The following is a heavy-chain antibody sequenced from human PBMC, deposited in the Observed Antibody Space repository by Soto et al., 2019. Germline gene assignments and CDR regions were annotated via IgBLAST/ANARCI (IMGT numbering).Heavy chain of an antibody. Sequence: VQLVESGGGVVQPGRSLRLSCAASGFTFSSYAMHWVRQAPGKGLEWVAVISYDGSNKYYADSVKGRFTISRDNSKNTLYLQMNSLRAEDTAVYYCARNQLEGGPGDYWGQGTLVTVSS. CDR1: GFTFSSYA. V-gene: IGHV3-30-3*01. CDR2: ISYDGSNK. D-gene: IGHD2-2*01. J-gene: IGHJ4*02. CDR3: ARNQLEGGPGDY.